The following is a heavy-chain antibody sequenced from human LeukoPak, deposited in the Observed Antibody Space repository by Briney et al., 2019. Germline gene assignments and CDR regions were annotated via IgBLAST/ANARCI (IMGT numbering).Heavy chain of an antibody. V-gene: IGHV3-23*01. CDR1: TVTYRSFA. D-gene: IGHD3-3*01. J-gene: IGHJ5*02. CDR3: AKEVEPLWGGYTWFDP. CDR2: IGGSGGST. Sequence: GGSLRLSCTASTVTYRSFAMSWVRQAPGKGLFWVSGIGGSGGSTFYADSVKGRFTISRDNSKNTMYLEMKSLRAEDTAIYYCAKEVEPLWGGYTWFDPWGQGTLVTVSS.